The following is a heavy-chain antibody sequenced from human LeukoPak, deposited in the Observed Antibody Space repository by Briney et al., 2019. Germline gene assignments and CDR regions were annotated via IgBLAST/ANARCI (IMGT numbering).Heavy chain of an antibody. D-gene: IGHD3-3*01. CDR2: INHSGST. V-gene: IGHV4-34*01. CDR3: ARGGDFWSGYSKAPYYYYGMDV. J-gene: IGHJ6*02. CDR1: GGSFSGYY. Sequence: SETLSLTCAVYGGSFSGYYWSWIRQLPGKGLEWIGEINHSGSTNYNPSLKSRVTISVDTSKNQFSLKLSSVTAADTAVYYCARGGDFWSGYSKAPYYYYGMDVWGQGTTVTVSS.